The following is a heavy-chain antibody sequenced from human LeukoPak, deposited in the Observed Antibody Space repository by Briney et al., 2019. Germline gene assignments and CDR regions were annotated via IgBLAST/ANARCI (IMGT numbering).Heavy chain of an antibody. V-gene: IGHV4-59*12. CDR3: ARGGSSSSGRDFDY. D-gene: IGHD6-6*01. CDR1: GGSIFADY. Sequence: SETLSLTCSVSGGSIFADYWSWIRQPPGKGLEWIGYIYYSGSANYNPSLKSRITISVDTSKNQFSLKLSSVTAADTAVYYCARGGSSSSGRDFDYWGQGTLVTVSS. J-gene: IGHJ4*02. CDR2: IYYSGSA.